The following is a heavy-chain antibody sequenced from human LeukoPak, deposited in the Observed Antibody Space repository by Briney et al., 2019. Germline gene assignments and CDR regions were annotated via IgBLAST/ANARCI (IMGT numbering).Heavy chain of an antibody. CDR3: ARLATVAGTVRDY. CDR2: INPNSGGT. J-gene: IGHJ4*02. V-gene: IGHV1-2*06. Sequence: ASVKVSCKASGYTFTGFHMHWVRQAPGQGLDWMGRINPNSGGTNYAQKFQGRVTMTRDTSISTAYMELSRLRSDDTAVYYCARLATVAGTVRDYWGQGTLVTVSS. D-gene: IGHD6-19*01. CDR1: GYTFTGFH.